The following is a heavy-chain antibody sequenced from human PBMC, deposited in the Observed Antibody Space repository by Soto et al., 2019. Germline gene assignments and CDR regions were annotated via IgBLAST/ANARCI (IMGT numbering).Heavy chain of an antibody. J-gene: IGHJ4*02. CDR1: GYTFTGYY. Sequence: AASVKVSCKASGYTFTGYYMHWVRQAPGQGLEWMGWINPNSGGTNYAQKFQGRVTMTRDTSISTAYMELSRLRSDDTAVYYCARAIAGYSYGPYYFDYWGQGTLVTVSS. V-gene: IGHV1-2*02. D-gene: IGHD5-18*01. CDR2: INPNSGGT. CDR3: ARAIAGYSYGPYYFDY.